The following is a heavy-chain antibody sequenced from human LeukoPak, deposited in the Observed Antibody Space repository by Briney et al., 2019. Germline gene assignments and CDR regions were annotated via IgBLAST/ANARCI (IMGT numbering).Heavy chain of an antibody. CDR3: ARDVGARLPGY. D-gene: IGHD6-6*01. CDR1: GDSISSSSYS. Sequence: SETLSLTCTVSGDSISSSSYSWGWIRQPPGKGLEWIGSIYYSGSTYYNPSLKSRVTISVDTSKNQFSLKLSSVTAADTAVYYCARDVGARLPGYWGQGILVTVSS. CDR2: IYYSGST. J-gene: IGHJ4*02. V-gene: IGHV4-39*07.